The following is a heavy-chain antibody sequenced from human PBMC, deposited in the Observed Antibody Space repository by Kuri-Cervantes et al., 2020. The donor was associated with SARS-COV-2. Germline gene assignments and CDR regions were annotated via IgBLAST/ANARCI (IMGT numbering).Heavy chain of an antibody. CDR2: ISNDGSKS. V-gene: IGHV3-30-3*01. CDR3: ARAQRFAGCDFWSGSNFDY. D-gene: IGHD3-3*01. CDR1: GFTYSTFSNYA. J-gene: IGHJ4*02. Sequence: GESLKISCAASGFTYSTFSNYAMHWVRQAPGKGLEWLALISNDGSKSFYRDSLRGRFTISRDNSKNSLYLQMNSLRAEDTAVYYCARAQRFAGCDFWSGSNFDYWGQGTLVTVSS.